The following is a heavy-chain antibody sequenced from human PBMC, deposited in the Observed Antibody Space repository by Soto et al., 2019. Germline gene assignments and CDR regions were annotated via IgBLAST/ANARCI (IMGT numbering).Heavy chain of an antibody. V-gene: IGHV4-34*01. Sequence: ASETLSLTCAVYGGSFSGYYWSWIRQPPGKGLEWIGEINHSGSTNNNPSLKSRVTISVDKSKNQFSLKLSSVTAADTAVYYCARGTPMTTVITGYYYYYMDVWGKGTTVTVSS. CDR2: INHSGST. J-gene: IGHJ6*03. CDR3: ARGTPMTTVITGYYYYYMDV. D-gene: IGHD4-17*01. CDR1: GGSFSGYY.